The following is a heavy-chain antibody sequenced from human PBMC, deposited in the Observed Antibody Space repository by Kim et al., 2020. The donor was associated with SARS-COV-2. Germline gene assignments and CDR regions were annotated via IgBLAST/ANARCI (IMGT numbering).Heavy chain of an antibody. CDR3: ASLGLGDYDSSGYYYVALDY. J-gene: IGHJ4*02. CDR2: INTNTGNP. V-gene: IGHV7-4-1*02. Sequence: ASVKVSCKASGYTFTSYAMNWVRQAPGQGLEWMGWINTNTGNPTYAQGFTGRFVFSLDTSVSTAYLQISSLKAEDTAVYYCASLGLGDYDSSGYYYVALDYWGQGTLVTVSS. D-gene: IGHD3-22*01. CDR1: GYTFTSYA.